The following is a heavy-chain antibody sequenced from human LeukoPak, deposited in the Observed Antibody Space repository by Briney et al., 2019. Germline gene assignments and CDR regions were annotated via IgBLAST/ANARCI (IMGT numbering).Heavy chain of an antibody. Sequence: PGGSLRLSCAASGLTFSSYAMNWVRQAPGKGLEWVSVISGSGGRTYYADSVKGRFTISRDNSKNTLNLQVNSLRAEDTAVYYCAKEGGTMVRGVIRRVYYFDYWGQGTLVTVSS. CDR3: AKEGGTMVRGVIRRVYYFDY. V-gene: IGHV3-23*01. D-gene: IGHD3-10*01. J-gene: IGHJ4*02. CDR2: ISGSGGRT. CDR1: GLTFSSYA.